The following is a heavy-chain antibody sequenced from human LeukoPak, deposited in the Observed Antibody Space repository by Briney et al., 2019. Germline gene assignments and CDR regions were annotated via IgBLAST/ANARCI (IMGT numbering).Heavy chain of an antibody. CDR3: AKDRVVYYYDSSGIDY. J-gene: IGHJ4*02. Sequence: PGRSLRLSCAASGFTFSSYGMHWVRQAPGKGLEWVAVIWYDGSNKYYADSVKGRFTISRDNSKNTLYLQMNSLRAVDTAVYYCAKDRVVYYYDSSGIDYWGQGTLVTVSS. D-gene: IGHD3-22*01. V-gene: IGHV3-33*06. CDR2: IWYDGSNK. CDR1: GFTFSSYG.